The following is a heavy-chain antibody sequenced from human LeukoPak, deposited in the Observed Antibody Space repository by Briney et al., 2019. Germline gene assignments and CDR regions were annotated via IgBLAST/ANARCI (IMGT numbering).Heavy chain of an antibody. CDR3: ARVGAYGSGSYLVY. Sequence: ASVKVSCKASGYTFTGYYMQWVRQAPGQGLEWMGWINPNSGVTNYAQKFQGRVTMTRDTSISTAYMELSSLRSDDTAVYYCARVGAYGSGSYLVYWGQGSLVTVSS. CDR1: GYTFTGYY. D-gene: IGHD3-10*01. V-gene: IGHV1-2*02. CDR2: INPNSGVT. J-gene: IGHJ4*02.